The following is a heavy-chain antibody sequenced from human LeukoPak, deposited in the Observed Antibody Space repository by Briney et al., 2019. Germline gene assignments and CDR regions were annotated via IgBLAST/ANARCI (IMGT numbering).Heavy chain of an antibody. V-gene: IGHV1-69*06. CDR1: GGTFSSYA. J-gene: IGHJ6*03. Sequence: SVKVSCKASGGTFSSYAISWVRQAPGQGLEWMGGIIPIFGTANYAQKFQGRVTITADKSTSTAYMELSSLRSEDTAVYYCARSESGIPLTPNYCSGGSCYYYYYYMDVWGKGTTVTVSS. CDR3: ARSESGIPLTPNYCSGGSCYYYYYYMDV. CDR2: IIPIFGTA. D-gene: IGHD2-15*01.